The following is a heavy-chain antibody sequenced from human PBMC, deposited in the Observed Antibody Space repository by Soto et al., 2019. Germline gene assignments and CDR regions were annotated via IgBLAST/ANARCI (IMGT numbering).Heavy chain of an antibody. V-gene: IGHV3-74*01. D-gene: IGHD6-13*01. CDR1: GFLFSSNW. J-gene: IGHJ4*02. CDR3: ARGIGFSAQDY. Sequence: SLRLSCAASGFLFSSNWMHWVRQAPGKGLVWVSRISGDLSSTDYADSVKGRFTISRDNAKNTLYLQMDSLRADDTAVYFCARGIGFSAQDYWGQGTLVTVSS. CDR2: ISGDLSST.